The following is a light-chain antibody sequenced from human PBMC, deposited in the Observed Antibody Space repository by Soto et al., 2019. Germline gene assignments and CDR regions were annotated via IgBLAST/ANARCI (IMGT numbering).Light chain of an antibody. Sequence: EIVLTQSPGTLSVSPGERASLSCRASQSVSSNYLAWYQQKPGQAPRLLIYGASSRATGVPDRFSGSGSGTDFTLTISRLEPEDVAVYYCQQYGSSPPYTFGQGTKLEMK. CDR2: GAS. CDR3: QQYGSSPPYT. V-gene: IGKV3-20*01. J-gene: IGKJ2*01. CDR1: QSVSSNY.